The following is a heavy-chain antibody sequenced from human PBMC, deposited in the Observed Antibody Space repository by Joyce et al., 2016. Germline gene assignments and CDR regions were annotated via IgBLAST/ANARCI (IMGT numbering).Heavy chain of an antibody. D-gene: IGHD3-16*01. CDR1: GVTFSNHW. Sequence: EVQLVESGGGLVQPGGSLRLSCAASGVTFSNHWMSWVRQAPGKGLEWVANIKEDGSLKRYVDSVKGRFTISRDNAKNSLYLQMNSLTAEDMAVYYCARGGSPNPTPGDYWGQGTLVTVSS. CDR2: IKEDGSLK. V-gene: IGHV3-7*01. J-gene: IGHJ4*02. CDR3: ARGGSPNPTPGDY.